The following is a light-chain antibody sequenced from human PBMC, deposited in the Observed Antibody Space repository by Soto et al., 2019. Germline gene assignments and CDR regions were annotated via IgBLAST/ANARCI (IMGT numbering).Light chain of an antibody. Sequence: DIQMTQSPSTLSGSVGDRVTITCRASQTISSWLAWYQQKPGKAPKLLIYKASTLKSGVPSRFSGSGSGTEFTHTISSLQPDDFATSYCQHYNSYSEAFGQGTKVDIK. CDR3: QHYNSYSEA. J-gene: IGKJ1*01. CDR2: KAS. V-gene: IGKV1-5*03. CDR1: QTISSW.